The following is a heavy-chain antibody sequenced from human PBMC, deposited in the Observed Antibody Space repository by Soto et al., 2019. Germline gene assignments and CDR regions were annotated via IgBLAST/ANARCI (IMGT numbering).Heavy chain of an antibody. V-gene: IGHV3-23*01. Sequence: GGSLRLSCTASGFTFSNYGMSWVRQAPGKGLEWVSAITRTDSTYYADSVKGRFTISRDNSRNTLYLQMNSLGAEDAALYYCAKALVGEVGATDYWGQGTLVTVSS. D-gene: IGHD1-26*01. CDR3: AKALVGEVGATDY. CDR1: GFTFSNYG. J-gene: IGHJ4*02. CDR2: ITRTDST.